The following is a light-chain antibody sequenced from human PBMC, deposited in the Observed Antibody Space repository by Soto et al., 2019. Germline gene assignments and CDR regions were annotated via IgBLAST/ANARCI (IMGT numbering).Light chain of an antibody. Sequence: QSVLTQPPSASGTPGQRVTISCSGSSSNIGSNYVYWYQQLPGTAPTLLIYSNNQRPSGVPDRFSGSKSGTSASLAISGLRSEDEADYYCAAWDDSLSGPVFGGGTKVTVL. CDR2: SNN. CDR1: SSNIGSNY. V-gene: IGLV1-47*02. J-gene: IGLJ3*02. CDR3: AAWDDSLSGPV.